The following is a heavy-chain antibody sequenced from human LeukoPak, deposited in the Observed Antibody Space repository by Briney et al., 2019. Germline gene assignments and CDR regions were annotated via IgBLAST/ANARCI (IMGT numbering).Heavy chain of an antibody. V-gene: IGHV3-30*02. D-gene: IGHD1-26*01. J-gene: IGHJ4*02. Sequence: GGSLRLSCAASGFTFSTYGMHWVRQAQGRGREWGAFIRYEGSNKYYADSVKGRFTISRDNSRNTLYLQMNNLRAEDTAFYFCATVLKSIGQYNGNYYDYFDYWGRGTLVTVSS. CDR1: GFTFSTYG. CDR3: ATVLKSIGQYNGNYYDYFDY. CDR2: IRYEGSNK.